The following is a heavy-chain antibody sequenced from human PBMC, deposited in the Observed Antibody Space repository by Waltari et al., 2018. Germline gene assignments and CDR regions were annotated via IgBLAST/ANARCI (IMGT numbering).Heavy chain of an antibody. CDR3: ARGGGRDNNYYYYGMDV. CDR1: GFTLSSYD. CDR2: IGTAGDT. J-gene: IGHJ6*02. D-gene: IGHD3-16*01. Sequence: EVQLVESGGGLVQPGGSLRPSCAASGFTLSSYDMHWVRHAQRKGLEWASAIGTAGDTYYPGSVKGRFTISRENAKNSLYLQMNSLRAGDTAVYYCARGGGRDNNYYYYGMDVWGQGTTVTVSS. V-gene: IGHV3-13*01.